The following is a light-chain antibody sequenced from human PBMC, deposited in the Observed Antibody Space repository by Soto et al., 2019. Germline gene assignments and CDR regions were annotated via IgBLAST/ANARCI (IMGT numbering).Light chain of an antibody. J-gene: IGKJ4*01. CDR2: GAS. CDR3: QQYGTSPLT. V-gene: IGKV3-20*01. Sequence: EIVLTQSPCTLSLSPGKGATLSCRASQSISSNFLAWYQQKPGQAPRLLIYGASSRATGIPDRFSGSGSGTDFTLTISRLEPEDFAVYYCQQYGTSPLTFGGGTKVDIK. CDR1: QSISSNF.